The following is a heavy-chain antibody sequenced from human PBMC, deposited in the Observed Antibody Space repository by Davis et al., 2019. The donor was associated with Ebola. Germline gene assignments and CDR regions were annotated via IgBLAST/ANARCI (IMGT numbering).Heavy chain of an antibody. Sequence: MLSETLSLTCAVYGGSFSGYYWSWIRQPPGKGLEWIGEINHSGSTNYNPSLKSRVTISVDTSKNQFSLKLSSVTAADTAVYYCARTPGYCSGGSCYSGDYWGQGTLVTVSS. V-gene: IGHV4-34*01. CDR1: GGSFSGYY. CDR3: ARTPGYCSGGSCYSGDY. D-gene: IGHD2-15*01. J-gene: IGHJ4*02. CDR2: INHSGST.